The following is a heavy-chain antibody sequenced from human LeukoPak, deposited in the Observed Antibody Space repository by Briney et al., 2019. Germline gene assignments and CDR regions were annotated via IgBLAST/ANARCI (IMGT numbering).Heavy chain of an antibody. J-gene: IGHJ4*02. CDR3: AKDSGTTRWRWFDY. Sequence: GGSLRLSCAASGFTFDDYAMHWVRQAPGKGLEWVSGISWNSGSIGYADSVKGRFTISRDNAKNSLYLQMNSLRAEDMALYYCAKDSGTTRWRWFDYWGQGTLVTVSS. CDR1: GFTFDDYA. CDR2: ISWNSGSI. D-gene: IGHD2/OR15-2a*01. V-gene: IGHV3-9*03.